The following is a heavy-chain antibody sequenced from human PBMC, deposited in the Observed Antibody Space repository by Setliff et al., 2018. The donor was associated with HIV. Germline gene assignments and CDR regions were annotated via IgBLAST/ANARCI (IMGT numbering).Heavy chain of an antibody. CDR3: ARDRHSSGLGSYGP. D-gene: IGHD3-10*01. Sequence: PSETLSLTCNVSAGSISSSSYYWGWIRQSPGKGLEWIGYIFYTGRTYYNPSLKSRVTISVDTSKNQFSLTLTSVTAADTAVYFCARDRHSSGLGSYGPWGPGILVTVSS. CDR1: AGSISSSSYY. J-gene: IGHJ5*02. V-gene: IGHV4-39*07. CDR2: IFYTGRT.